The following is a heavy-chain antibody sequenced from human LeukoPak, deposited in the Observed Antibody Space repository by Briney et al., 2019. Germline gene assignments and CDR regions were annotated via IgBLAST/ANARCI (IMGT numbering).Heavy chain of an antibody. D-gene: IGHD3-22*01. CDR1: RGAFSGYF. V-gene: IGHV4-34*01. Sequence: PETLSLTSAVHRGAFSGYFWSWIWERPRKGVWWSGEINHSGSTDYNPSLKSRVTMSVDTSKNQFSLRLSSVTAADTAVYYCARKNITMIKGTLFDYWGQGILVTVSS. CDR3: ARKNITMIKGTLFDY. CDR2: INHSGST. J-gene: IGHJ4*02.